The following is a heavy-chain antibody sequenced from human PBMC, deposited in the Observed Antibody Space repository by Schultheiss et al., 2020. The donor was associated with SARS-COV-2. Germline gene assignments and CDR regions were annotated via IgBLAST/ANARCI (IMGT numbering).Heavy chain of an antibody. CDR1: GFTFSSYS. CDR2: ISSSGSTI. J-gene: IGHJ6*02. D-gene: IGHD4-17*01. CDR3: ASFGDYGYYYYGMDV. Sequence: GGSLRLSCAASGFTFSSYSMNWVRQAPGKGLEWVSSISSSGSTIYYADSVKGRFTISRDNAKNSLYLQMNSLRAEDTAVYYCASFGDYGYYYYGMDVWGQGTTVTVSS. V-gene: IGHV3-48*04.